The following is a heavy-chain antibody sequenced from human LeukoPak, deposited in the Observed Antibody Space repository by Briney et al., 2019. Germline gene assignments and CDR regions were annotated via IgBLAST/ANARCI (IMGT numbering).Heavy chain of an antibody. CDR2: INPNSGGT. Sequence: ASVKVSCKASGYTFTGYYMHWVRQAPGQGLEWMGWINPNSGGTNYAQKFQGRVTMTRDTSISTAYMELSRLRSDDTAVYYCAGGEGGYYDSSGYYYGGDYWGQGTLVTVSS. D-gene: IGHD3-22*01. CDR3: AGGEGGYYDSSGYYYGGDY. CDR1: GYTFTGYY. J-gene: IGHJ4*02. V-gene: IGHV1-2*02.